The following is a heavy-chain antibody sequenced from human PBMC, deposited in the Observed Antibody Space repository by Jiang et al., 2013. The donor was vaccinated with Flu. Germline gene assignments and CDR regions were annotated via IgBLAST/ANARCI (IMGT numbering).Heavy chain of an antibody. Sequence: ADSVKGRFTISRDNSKNTLYLQMNSLRAEDTAVYYCAKDTGDIVATISHYWGQGTLVTVSS. J-gene: IGHJ4*02. CDR3: AKDTGDIVATISHY. V-gene: IGHV3-23*01. D-gene: IGHD5-12*01.